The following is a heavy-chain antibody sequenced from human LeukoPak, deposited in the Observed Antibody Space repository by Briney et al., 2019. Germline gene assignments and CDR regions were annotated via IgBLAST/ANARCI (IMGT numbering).Heavy chain of an antibody. V-gene: IGHV3-30*04. J-gene: IGHJ6*02. CDR3: ARGGDDYDPLHYYGLDV. Sequence: GGSLRLSCTASGFTFSTYAIHWVRQAPGKRPEWVAAISNDGTKTWYAESVRGRFTISRDNARTTVFLQMNSLRRDDTAVHYCARGGDDYDPLHYYGLDVWGQGTTVTVSS. CDR1: GFTFSTYA. CDR2: ISNDGTKT. D-gene: IGHD4-17*01.